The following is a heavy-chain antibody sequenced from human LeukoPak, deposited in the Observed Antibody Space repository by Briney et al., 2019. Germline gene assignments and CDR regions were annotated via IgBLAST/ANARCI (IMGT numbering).Heavy chain of an antibody. Sequence: GSLRLSCAASRFTVRSNYMSWVRQAPGKGLEWIGEINHSGSTNYNPSLKSRVTISVDTSKNQFSLKLSSVTAADTAVYYCARGRAAAGYNWFDPWGQGTLVTVSS. J-gene: IGHJ5*02. CDR2: INHSGST. CDR3: ARGRAAAGYNWFDP. V-gene: IGHV4-34*01. CDR1: RFTVRSNY. D-gene: IGHD6-13*01.